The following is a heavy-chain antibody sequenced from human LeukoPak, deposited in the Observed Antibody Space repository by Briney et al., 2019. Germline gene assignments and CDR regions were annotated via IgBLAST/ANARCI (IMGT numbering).Heavy chain of an antibody. CDR2: ITTSGVNT. Sequence: GGSLRLSCAASRFSFSDYDMSWVRQAPGKGLEWVSAITTSGVNTYYADSVKGRFTISRDNSKNTLYLQMHSLRAEDTAVYYCAKEETPGAGNADPFDYWGQGTLVTVSS. J-gene: IGHJ4*02. D-gene: IGHD4-17*01. CDR1: RFSFSDYD. CDR3: AKEETPGAGNADPFDY. V-gene: IGHV3-23*01.